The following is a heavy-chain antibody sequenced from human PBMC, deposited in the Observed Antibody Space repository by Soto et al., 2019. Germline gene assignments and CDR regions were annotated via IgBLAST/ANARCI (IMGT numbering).Heavy chain of an antibody. Sequence: QVKLVESGGGVVQPGTSLRLSCAASGFTFFDFSIHWLRQSPVKGLEWMAVVSTDGSRKFYADSVKGRFAIPRDTYRNTVHLQMYSLSPDDTAVYYWGREMRSAVGSLDPWGQGTLVTVSS. CDR2: VSTDGSRK. D-gene: IGHD3-3*01. J-gene: IGHJ5*02. CDR3: GREMRSAVGSLDP. V-gene: IGHV3-30*09. CDR1: GFTFFDFS.